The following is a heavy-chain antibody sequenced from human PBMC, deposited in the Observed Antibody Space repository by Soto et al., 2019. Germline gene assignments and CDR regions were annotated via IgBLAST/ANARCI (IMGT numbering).Heavy chain of an antibody. J-gene: IGHJ6*02. CDR3: ARGIGWLLHPYYYYGMDV. Sequence: QVQLVQSGAEVKKPGSSVKVSCKASGGTFSSYAISWVRQAPGQGLEWMGGIIPIFGTANYAQKFQGRVTSTADESTRTAYMELSSLRSEDTAVYYCARGIGWLLHPYYYYGMDVWGQGTTVTVSS. D-gene: IGHD3-3*01. CDR1: GGTFSSYA. CDR2: IIPIFGTA. V-gene: IGHV1-69*12.